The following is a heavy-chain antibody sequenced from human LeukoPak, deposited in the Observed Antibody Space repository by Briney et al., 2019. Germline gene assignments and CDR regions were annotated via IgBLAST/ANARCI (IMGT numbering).Heavy chain of an antibody. Sequence: GGSLRLSCAASGFTFSSYAMHWVRQAPGKGLEWVAVISYDGSNKYYADSVKGRFTISRDNSKNTLYLQMNSLRAEDTAVYYCARARDYYYDSSGYEYYFDYWGQGTLVTVSS. CDR1: GFTFSSYA. J-gene: IGHJ4*02. V-gene: IGHV3-30-3*01. CDR3: ARARDYYYDSSGYEYYFDY. D-gene: IGHD3-22*01. CDR2: ISYDGSNK.